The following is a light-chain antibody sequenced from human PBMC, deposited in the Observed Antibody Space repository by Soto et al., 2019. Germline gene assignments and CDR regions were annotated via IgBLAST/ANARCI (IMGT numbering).Light chain of an antibody. J-gene: IGLJ2*01. CDR1: NSNIGTGYD. CDR3: HSYDSSLSAVV. V-gene: IGLV1-40*01. Sequence: QSVLTQPPSVSGAPGQRVIISCTGSNSNIGTGYDVHWYQQLPGTAPKLLIYGNNNRPSGVPDRLSGSKSGASASLAIPGLQAEDEADYYCHSYDSSLSAVVFGGGTKLTVL. CDR2: GNN.